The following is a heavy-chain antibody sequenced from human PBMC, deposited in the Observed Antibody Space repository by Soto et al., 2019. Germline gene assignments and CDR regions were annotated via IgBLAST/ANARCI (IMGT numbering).Heavy chain of an antibody. CDR1: GFTFSSYS. V-gene: IGHV3-23*01. CDR3: ARWSGYGDL. Sequence: EVQLLESGGGLVQPGGSLRLSCVASGFTFSSYSITWVRQAPGKGLEWVSGITGSGDTTWYADSVRGRFTLSRDNSKNTVYLQMNSLRAGDTAVYYCARWSGYGDLWGQGTPVTVSS. CDR2: ITGSGDTT. D-gene: IGHD5-12*01. J-gene: IGHJ4*02.